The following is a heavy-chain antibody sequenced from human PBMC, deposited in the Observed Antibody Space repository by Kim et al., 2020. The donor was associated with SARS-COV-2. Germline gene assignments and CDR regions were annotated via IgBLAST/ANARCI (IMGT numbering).Heavy chain of an antibody. D-gene: IGHD6-6*01. V-gene: IGHV1-46*01. Sequence: ASVKVSCKASGYTFINYYMHWVRQAPGQGLEWMGMINPNGGSTSYAQKFQGRVTMTRDTSTSTVYMELSSLRSEDTAVYYCARLASLRPYYFDFWGRGTL. J-gene: IGHJ4*02. CDR3: ARLASLRPYYFDF. CDR1: GYTFINYY. CDR2: INPNGGST.